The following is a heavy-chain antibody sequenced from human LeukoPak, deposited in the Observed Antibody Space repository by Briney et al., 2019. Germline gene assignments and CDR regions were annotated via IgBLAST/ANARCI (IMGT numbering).Heavy chain of an antibody. CDR3: ARDPRSGYSSGWALYYFDY. CDR2: IIPIFGTS. J-gene: IGHJ4*02. D-gene: IGHD6-19*01. V-gene: IGHV1-69*13. Sequence: SVKVSCKASGGTFSSYAISWVRQAPGQGLEWMGGIIPIFGTSNYAQKFQGRVTITADESTSTAYMELSSLRSEDTAVYYCARDPRSGYSSGWALYYFDYWGQGTLVTVSS. CDR1: GGTFSSYA.